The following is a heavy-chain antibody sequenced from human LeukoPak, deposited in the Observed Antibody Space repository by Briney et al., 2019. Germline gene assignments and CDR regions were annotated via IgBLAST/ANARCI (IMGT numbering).Heavy chain of an antibody. Sequence: GGSLRLSCAASGFTFSSYAMHWVRQAPGKGLEWVSSISWNSGSIGYADSVKGRFTISRDNAKNSLYLQMNSLRAEDTALYYCAKDFKPNWGXPFXXYFEXXXXGXXXXXXXGSASAPTINF. D-gene: IGHD7-27*01. J-gene: IGHJ4*01. CDR3: AKDFKPNWGXPFXXYFEXXXXGXXXXXXXGSASAPTINF. CDR2: ISWNSGSI. V-gene: IGHV3-9*01. CDR1: GFTFSSYA.